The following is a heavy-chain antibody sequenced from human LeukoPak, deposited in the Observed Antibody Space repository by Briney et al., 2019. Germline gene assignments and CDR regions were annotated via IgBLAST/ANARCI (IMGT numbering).Heavy chain of an antibody. D-gene: IGHD3-10*01. CDR2: IYYSGST. J-gene: IGHJ4*02. Sequence: SETLSLTCTVSGGSISSYYWSWIRQPPGKGLEWIGYIYYSGSTNYNPSLKSRVTISVDTSKNQFSLKLSSVTAADTAVYYCARDRDYYGSGSYSYFDCWGQGTLVTVSS. CDR3: ARDRDYYGSGSYSYFDC. CDR1: GGSISSYY. V-gene: IGHV4-59*01.